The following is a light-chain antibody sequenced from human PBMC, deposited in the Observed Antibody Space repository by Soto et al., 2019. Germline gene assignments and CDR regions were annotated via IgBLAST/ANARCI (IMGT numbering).Light chain of an antibody. J-gene: IGKJ2*02. CDR1: QSVSSSY. V-gene: IGKV3-20*01. Sequence: EIVLTQSPGTLSLSPGERATLSCRARQSVSSSYLAWYQQKPGQAPRLLIYGASSRATGIPDRFSGSGSGTDFTLTISRLEPEDFAVYYCQQYGSSPQCTFGQGTKLEIK. CDR3: QQYGSSPQCT. CDR2: GAS.